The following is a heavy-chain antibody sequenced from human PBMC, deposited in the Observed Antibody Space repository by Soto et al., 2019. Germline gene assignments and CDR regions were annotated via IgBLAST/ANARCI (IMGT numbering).Heavy chain of an antibody. CDR2: ISAYNGNT. CDR1: CYTFTSYG. Sequence: ASVKVSCKXSCYTFTSYGISWVRQAPGQGLEWMGWISAYNGNTNYAQKLQGRVTMTTDTSTSTAYMELRSLRSDDTAVYYCARDCSSTSCPFPFDYWGQGTLVTVSS. V-gene: IGHV1-18*01. J-gene: IGHJ4*01. D-gene: IGHD2-2*01. CDR3: ARDCSSTSCPFPFDY.